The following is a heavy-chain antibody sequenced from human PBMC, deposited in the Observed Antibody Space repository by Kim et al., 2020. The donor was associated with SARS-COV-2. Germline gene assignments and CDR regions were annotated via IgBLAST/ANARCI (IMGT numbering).Heavy chain of an antibody. CDR1: GFTFSSYA. CDR2: ISYDGSNK. D-gene: IGHD3-10*01. J-gene: IGHJ4*02. Sequence: GGSLRLSCAASGFTFSSYAMHWVRQAPGKGLEWVAVISYDGSNKYYADSVKGRFTISRDNSKNTLYLQMNSLRAEDTAVYYCARDRSSSVYYFDYWGQGTLVTVSS. V-gene: IGHV3-30*04. CDR3: ARDRSSSVYYFDY.